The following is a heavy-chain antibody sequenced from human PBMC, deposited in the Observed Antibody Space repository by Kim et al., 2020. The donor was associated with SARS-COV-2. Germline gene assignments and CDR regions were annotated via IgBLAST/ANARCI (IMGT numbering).Heavy chain of an antibody. CDR2: N. D-gene: IGHD6-13*01. Sequence: NDYAVSVKSRITINPDTSKNQFSLQLNSVTPEDTAVYYCAREEPNSSRTLWGQGTLVTVSS. V-gene: IGHV6-1*01. J-gene: IGHJ4*02. CDR3: AREEPNSSRTL.